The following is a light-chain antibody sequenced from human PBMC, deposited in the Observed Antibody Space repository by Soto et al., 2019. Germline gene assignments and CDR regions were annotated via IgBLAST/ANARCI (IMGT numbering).Light chain of an antibody. J-gene: IGLJ1*01. V-gene: IGLV2-11*01. Sequence: QSALTQPRSVSGSPGQSVTISCTGTSSDVGGYNYVSWYQQHPGRAPKLMIYDVSKRPSEVPDRFSGSKSGNTASLTISGLQAEDEANYYCCSYAGSYSYVFGTGTKLTVL. CDR1: SSDVGGYNY. CDR3: CSYAGSYSYV. CDR2: DVS.